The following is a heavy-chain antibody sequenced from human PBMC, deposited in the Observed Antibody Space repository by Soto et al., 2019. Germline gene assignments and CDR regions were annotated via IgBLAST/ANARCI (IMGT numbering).Heavy chain of an antibody. Sequence: QVHLVQSGAEVKKPGASVKVSCKASGYIFTTYGISWLRQAPGQGLEWMGWISAYNGNTNYAQKFQGRVTMTTDASTNTAYMVLRSLRYEDTAVYYCARFAMVRPNDYWGQGTLVTVSS. J-gene: IGHJ4*02. D-gene: IGHD5-18*01. CDR1: GYIFTTYG. V-gene: IGHV1-18*01. CDR2: ISAYNGNT. CDR3: ARFAMVRPNDY.